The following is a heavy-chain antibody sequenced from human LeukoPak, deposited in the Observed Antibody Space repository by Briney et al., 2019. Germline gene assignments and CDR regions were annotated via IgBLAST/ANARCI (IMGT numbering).Heavy chain of an antibody. CDR1: GGSFSHYY. V-gene: IGHV4-34*01. J-gene: IGHJ4*02. CDR3: SRGSDESKTGDY. Sequence: PSETLSLTCAIYGGSFSHYYWSWIRQPPGKGLEWVGEIHPSGSTSFNPSLESRVSISKDTTKNQFSLKLTSVTAADTAVYYCSRGSDESKTGDYWGQGTLVTVS. CDR2: IHPSGST. D-gene: IGHD6-25*01.